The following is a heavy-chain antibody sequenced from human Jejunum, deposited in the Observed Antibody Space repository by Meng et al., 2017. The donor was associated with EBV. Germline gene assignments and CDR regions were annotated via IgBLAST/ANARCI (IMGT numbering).Heavy chain of an antibody. D-gene: IGHD3-16*02. Sequence: QVPSQQWGAGLLKPSETLSLPCVVYRGSFSGYYWSWIRQHPGKGLEWIGEINHSGSTNYNPSLRSRVTISVETSKNQFSLRLNSVTAADTAVYYCARVAFSYTTRSLDSWGQGTLVTVSS. J-gene: IGHJ4*02. CDR2: INHSGST. CDR3: ARVAFSYTTRSLDS. V-gene: IGHV4-34*02. CDR1: RGSFSGYY.